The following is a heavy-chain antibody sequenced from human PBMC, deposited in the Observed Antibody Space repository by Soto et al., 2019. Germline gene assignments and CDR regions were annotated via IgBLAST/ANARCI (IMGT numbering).Heavy chain of an antibody. CDR3: AREAAGLGNWFDP. CDR1: GGSISSGGYY. J-gene: IGHJ5*02. Sequence: SETLSLTCNVSGGSISSGGYYWSWIRQHPGKGLEWIGYIYHSGSTYYNPSLKSRVTISVDTSKNQFSLKPSSVTAADTAVYYCAREAAGLGNWFDPWGQGTLVTVSS. CDR2: IYHSGST. V-gene: IGHV4-31*03. D-gene: IGHD6-13*01.